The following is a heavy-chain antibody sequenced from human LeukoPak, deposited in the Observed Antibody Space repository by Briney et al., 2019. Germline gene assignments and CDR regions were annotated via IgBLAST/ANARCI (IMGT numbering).Heavy chain of an antibody. CDR3: ARAGIAARNYYYYYYMDV. CDR2: IIPIFGTA. Sequence: GASVKVSCKASGGTFSSYAISWVRQAPGQGLEWMGGIIPIFGTANYAQKFQGRVTITADESTSTAYMELSSLRSEDTAVYYCARAGIAARNYYYYYYMDVWGKGTTVTVSS. CDR1: GGTFSSYA. J-gene: IGHJ6*03. V-gene: IGHV1-69*13. D-gene: IGHD6-6*01.